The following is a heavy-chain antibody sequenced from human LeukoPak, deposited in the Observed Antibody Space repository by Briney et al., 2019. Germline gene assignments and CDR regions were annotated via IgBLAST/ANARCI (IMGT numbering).Heavy chain of an antibody. Sequence: ASVKVSCKASGYTFTSYGIGWVRQAPGQGLEWMGWISAYNGDTSYPQKLQGRVTMTTDTSTGTVYMQLRSLRSDDTAVYYCARAPAAGATRVDYWGQGTLVTVSS. CDR1: GYTFTSYG. CDR2: ISAYNGDT. D-gene: IGHD6-13*01. CDR3: ARAPAAGATRVDY. V-gene: IGHV1-18*01. J-gene: IGHJ4*02.